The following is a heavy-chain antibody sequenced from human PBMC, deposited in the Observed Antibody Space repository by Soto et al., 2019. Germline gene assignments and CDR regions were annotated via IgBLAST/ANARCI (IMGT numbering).Heavy chain of an antibody. Sequence: EVQLVESGGGLVQPGRTLRLSCAASGFTFGDYAMHWVRQAPGKGLEWVSGISWNSATIAYADSVKGRFTISRNNAQNLLHLQMKALTTDDTALYYCAKVAVTGPLFYYYYIDVWGQGTTVTVSS. D-gene: IGHD2-15*01. V-gene: IGHV3-9*01. J-gene: IGHJ6*03. CDR2: ISWNSATI. CDR3: AKVAVTGPLFYYYYIDV. CDR1: GFTFGDYA.